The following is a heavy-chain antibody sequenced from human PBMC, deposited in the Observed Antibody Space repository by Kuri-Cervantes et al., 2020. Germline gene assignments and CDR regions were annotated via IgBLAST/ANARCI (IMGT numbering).Heavy chain of an antibody. V-gene: IGHV3-7*01. CDR3: AIGYVAL. CDR2: INQDGSAK. Sequence: GESLKISCAASGFTFSGSRMTWVRQAPGKGLEWVANINQDGSAKNYVDSVKGRLTISRDNAKNSLCLQMNSLRAEDTAVYYCAIGYVALWGQGTLVTVSS. J-gene: IGHJ4*02. D-gene: IGHD3-16*01. CDR1: GFTFSGSR.